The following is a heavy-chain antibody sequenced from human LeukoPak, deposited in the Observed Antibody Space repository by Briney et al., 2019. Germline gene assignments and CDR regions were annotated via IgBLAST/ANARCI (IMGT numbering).Heavy chain of an antibody. J-gene: IGHJ5*02. CDR3: ARALRCSSTSCYRGGWFDP. CDR1: GYTFTGYY. V-gene: IGHV1-2*02. D-gene: IGHD2-2*02. Sequence: ASVKVSCKASGYTFTGYYMHWVRQAPGQGLEWMGWINPNSGGTNYAQKFQGRVTMTRDTSISTAYMELSRLRSDDTAVYYCARALRCSSTSCYRGGWFDPWGQGTLVTVSS. CDR2: INPNSGGT.